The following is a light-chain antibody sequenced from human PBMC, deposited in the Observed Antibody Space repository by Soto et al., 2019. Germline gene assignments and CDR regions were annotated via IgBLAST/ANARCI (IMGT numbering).Light chain of an antibody. Sequence: QSALTQPASVSGSPGQSITISCTGTSSDVCGYNYVSWYQHHPGKAPKLMIYDVSNRPSGVSNRFSGSKSGNTASLTISGLQPEDEADYYCSSYTTGNTRQIVFGTGTKVTVL. CDR2: DVS. V-gene: IGLV2-14*03. CDR3: SSYTTGNTRQIV. J-gene: IGLJ1*01. CDR1: SSDVCGYNY.